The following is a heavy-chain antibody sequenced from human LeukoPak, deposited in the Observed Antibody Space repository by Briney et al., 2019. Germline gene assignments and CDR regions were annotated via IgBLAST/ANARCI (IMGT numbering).Heavy chain of an antibody. D-gene: IGHD3-22*01. CDR3: ARVLFDYDSGGYPFDY. J-gene: IGHJ4*02. Sequence: ASVKVSCKASGGTFSSYAISWVRQAPGQGLEWMGRIIPILGIANYAQKFQGRVTITADKSTSTAYMELSSLRSDDTAVYYCARVLFDYDSGGYPFDYWGQGTLVTVSS. V-gene: IGHV1-69*04. CDR1: GGTFSSYA. CDR2: IIPILGIA.